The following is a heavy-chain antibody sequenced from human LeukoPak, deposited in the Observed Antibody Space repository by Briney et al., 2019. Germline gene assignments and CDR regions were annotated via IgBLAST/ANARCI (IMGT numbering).Heavy chain of an antibody. Sequence: SETLSLTCTVSGGSISSSSYYWGWIRQPPGKGLEWIGSIYYSGSTYYNPSLKSRVTISVDTSKNQFSLKLSSVTAADTHVYYCARRLQDLSCSGGSCYSADYWGQGTLVTVSS. CDR3: ARRLQDLSCSGGSCYSADY. CDR1: GGSISSSSYY. CDR2: IYYSGST. D-gene: IGHD2-15*01. V-gene: IGHV4-39*01. J-gene: IGHJ4*02.